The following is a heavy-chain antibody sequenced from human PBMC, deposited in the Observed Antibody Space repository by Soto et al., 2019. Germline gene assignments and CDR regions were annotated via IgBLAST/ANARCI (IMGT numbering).Heavy chain of an antibody. V-gene: IGHV1-2*02. J-gene: IGHJ4*02. CDR3: ARHSGYDYVFDY. D-gene: IGHD5-12*01. CDR2: INPNNGDT. CDR1: GYTFTGYY. Sequence: ASVKVSCKASGYTFTGYYIHWVRQAPGQGLEWMGWINPNNGDTNYTQKFQGRVSMTRDTSTSTAYMELSSLRFDDTAVYYCARHSGYDYVFDYWGQGTLVTVSS.